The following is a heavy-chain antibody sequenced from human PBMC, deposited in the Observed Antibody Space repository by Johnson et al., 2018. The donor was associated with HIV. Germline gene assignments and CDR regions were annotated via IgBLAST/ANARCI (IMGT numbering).Heavy chain of an antibody. D-gene: IGHD3-16*01. J-gene: IGHJ3*01. Sequence: QVQLVESGGGLVKPGGSLRLSCAASGFNLSDYYMRWIRQTPGKGLEWVSDSSRSGSTIYYADSVKGRFTISRDNAKNSLFLQMRSLRAEDTAVYYWARVGPRSKGGPVDGFDFWGQGTMVTVSS. V-gene: IGHV3-11*04. CDR2: SSRSGSTI. CDR1: GFNLSDYY. CDR3: ARVGPRSKGGPVDGFDF.